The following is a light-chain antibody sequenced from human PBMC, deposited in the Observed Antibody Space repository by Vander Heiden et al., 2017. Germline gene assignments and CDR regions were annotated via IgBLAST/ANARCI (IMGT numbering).Light chain of an antibody. CDR3: QQYDGWPLT. J-gene: IGKJ4*01. V-gene: IGKV3-15*01. CDR1: ATGGNE. CDR2: DAS. Sequence: DIVMTQSPAALWVSPGERLPLSCGASATGGNEVAWYQQKGGQGPRLLIYDASARATGTPDRFSGSAPGTEFTLTISSLQSEDFAVYYWQQYDGWPLTFGAGTRVAIK.